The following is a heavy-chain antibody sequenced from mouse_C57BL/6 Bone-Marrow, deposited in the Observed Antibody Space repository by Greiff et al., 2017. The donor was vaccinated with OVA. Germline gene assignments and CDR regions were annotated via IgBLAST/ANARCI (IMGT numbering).Heavy chain of an antibody. D-gene: IGHD1-1*01. CDR2: IRSTSNNYAT. V-gene: IGHV10-1*01. Sequence: DVHLVEPGGGLVQPKGSLKLSCAASGFSFTTYAMNWVRQAPGQGLEWVARIRSTSNNYATYYADSVKDRFTISRDDSEWMLYLQMNKLKTEVTAMYYCERAGTYCGSDYVRIYCTMDYWGQGTSVTVSS. J-gene: IGHJ4*01. CDR3: ERAGTYCGSDYVRIYCTMDY. CDR1: GFSFTTYA.